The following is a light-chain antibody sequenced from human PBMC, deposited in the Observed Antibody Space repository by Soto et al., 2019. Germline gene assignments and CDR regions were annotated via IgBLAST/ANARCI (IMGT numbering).Light chain of an antibody. CDR2: DAS. Sequence: IQMTQSPSSLSASVGDRVTITCQASHDISNYLNWYQQKPGKAPKLLIFDASNLEVGVPSRFSGSGSGTDFTFTITSLQPEDVATYYCQQYDNLPLFTFGPGTKVDIK. J-gene: IGKJ3*01. V-gene: IGKV1-33*01. CDR3: QQYDNLPLFT. CDR1: HDISNY.